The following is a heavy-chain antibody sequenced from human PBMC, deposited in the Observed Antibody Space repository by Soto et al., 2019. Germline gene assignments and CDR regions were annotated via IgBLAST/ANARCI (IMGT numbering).Heavy chain of an antibody. CDR1: GFTFSTYN. Sequence: EVQLVESGGGLVKPGGSLRLSCAASGFTFSTYNMNWVRQAPGKRLEWVSSISSSSRFISYADSLKGRFTISRDNAQNSLYLQMNSLRAEDTAVYYCTRGEASVVVPGAVETIAVAGGDFFDYWGQGTLVTVSS. D-gene: IGHD6-13*01. V-gene: IGHV3-21*01. CDR2: ISSSSRFI. J-gene: IGHJ4*02. CDR3: TRGEASVVVPGAVETIAVAGGDFFDY.